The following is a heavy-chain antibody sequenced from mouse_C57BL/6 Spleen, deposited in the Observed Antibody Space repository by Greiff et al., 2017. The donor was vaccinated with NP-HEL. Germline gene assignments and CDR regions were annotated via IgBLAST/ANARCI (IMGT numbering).Heavy chain of an antibody. J-gene: IGHJ4*01. CDR1: GYTFTDYN. V-gene: IGHV1-22*01. Sequence: EVQRVESGPELVKPGASVKMSCKASGYTFTDYNMHWVKQSHGKSLEWIGYINPNNGGTSYNQKFKGKATLTVNKSSSTAYMELRSLTSEDTAVYYCARTAQATSHAMDYWGQGTSVTVSS. D-gene: IGHD3-2*02. CDR3: ARTAQATSHAMDY. CDR2: INPNNGGT.